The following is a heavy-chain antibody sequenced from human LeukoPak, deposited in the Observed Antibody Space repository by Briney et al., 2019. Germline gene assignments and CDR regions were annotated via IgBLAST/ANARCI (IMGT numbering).Heavy chain of an antibody. CDR3: ARQNGAGYYYYFDS. J-gene: IGHJ4*02. V-gene: IGHV3-48*01. CDR1: GFTFSSYS. CDR2: ISSSSTSM. D-gene: IGHD3-22*01. Sequence: GGSLRLSCAASGFTFSSYSMNWVRQAPGKRLEWVSYISSSSTSMYYADSVKGRFTISRDNARNSLYLQMNSLRAEDTAVYYCARQNGAGYYYYFDSWGQGTLVTVSS.